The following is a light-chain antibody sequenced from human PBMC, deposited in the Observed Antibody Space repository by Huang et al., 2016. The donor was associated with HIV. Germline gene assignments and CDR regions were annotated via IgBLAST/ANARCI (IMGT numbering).Light chain of an antibody. V-gene: IGKV3-20*01. J-gene: IGKJ4*01. CDR3: QQYSNSPLT. Sequence: EIVLTQSPGTLSLSPGERATLSCRASQSISSNYLAWYQQKPGQAPRLLIYGASSRATGIPDRCSGSGSGTDFTLTISRLEPEDFALYYCQQYSNSPLTFGGGTKVEIK. CDR1: QSISSNY. CDR2: GAS.